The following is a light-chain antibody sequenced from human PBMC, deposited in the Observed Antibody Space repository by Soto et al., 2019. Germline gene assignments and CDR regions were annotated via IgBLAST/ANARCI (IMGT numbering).Light chain of an antibody. CDR1: QSVTSY. Sequence: EIVLTQSPATLSLSPGERATLSCRASQSVTSYLAWYQQKPGQAPRLLIYDVSNRASGIPARFSGSGSETDFTLTISSLEPEDFAVYYCQQREHGPPITFGQGTRLEIK. V-gene: IGKV3-11*01. CDR3: QQREHGPPIT. CDR2: DVS. J-gene: IGKJ5*01.